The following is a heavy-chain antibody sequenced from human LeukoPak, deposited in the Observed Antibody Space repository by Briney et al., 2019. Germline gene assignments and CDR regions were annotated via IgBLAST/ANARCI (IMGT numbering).Heavy chain of an antibody. Sequence: GGSLRLSCAASGFSVSNSYISWLRQAPGKGPEWLSIIYSGGNIYYEDSVKGRFAISRDTSWNTVYLQMNSLSTEDTAVYYCARGLSSFGDPFDLWGQGTLVTVSS. CDR2: IYSGGNI. CDR3: ARGLSSFGDPFDL. CDR1: GFSVSNSY. D-gene: IGHD4-17*01. J-gene: IGHJ4*02. V-gene: IGHV3-66*01.